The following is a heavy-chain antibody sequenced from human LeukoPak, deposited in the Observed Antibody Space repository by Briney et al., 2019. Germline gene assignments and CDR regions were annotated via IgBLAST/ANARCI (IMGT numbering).Heavy chain of an antibody. J-gene: IGHJ6*02. CDR2: ISWDGGST. CDR1: GFTFDDYT. CDR3: AKDSERDSSGPDSGYYYYNGMDV. Sequence: GGSLRLSCAASGFTFDDYTMHWVRQAPGKGLEWVSLISWDGGSTYYADSVKGRFTISRDNSKNSLYLQMNSLRTEDTALYYCAKDSERDSSGPDSGYYYYNGMDVWGQGTTDTVSS. D-gene: IGHD3-22*01. V-gene: IGHV3-43*01.